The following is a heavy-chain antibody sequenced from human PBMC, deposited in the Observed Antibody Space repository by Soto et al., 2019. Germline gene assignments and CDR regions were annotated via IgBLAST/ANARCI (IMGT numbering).Heavy chain of an antibody. CDR2: INPSGGST. J-gene: IGHJ3*02. D-gene: IGHD3-3*01. CDR1: GYTFTSYY. V-gene: IGHV1-46*01. CDR3: ARDVGRVDDFWSGYFDAFDI. Sequence: QVQLVQSGAEVKKPGASVKVSCKASGYTFTSYYMHWVRQAPGQGLEWMGIINPSGGSTSYAQKFQGRVNLDRDTSTSTVYMELSSLRSEDTAVYYCARDVGRVDDFWSGYFDAFDIWGQGTMVTVSS.